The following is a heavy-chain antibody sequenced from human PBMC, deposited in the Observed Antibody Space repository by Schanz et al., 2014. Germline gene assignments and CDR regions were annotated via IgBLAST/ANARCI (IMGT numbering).Heavy chain of an antibody. CDR3: ARARSWPDY. Sequence: QVQLQESGPGLVKPSETLSLTCTVSGGSISNNYWGWIRQPPGKGLEWIGNIYSSGSTYYNPSLKRRVTISVDTSKNQFSLRLSSVTAADTAVYYCARARSWPDYWGQGTLVTVSS. V-gene: IGHV4-59*12. CDR1: GGSISNNY. D-gene: IGHD6-13*01. CDR2: IYSSGST. J-gene: IGHJ4*02.